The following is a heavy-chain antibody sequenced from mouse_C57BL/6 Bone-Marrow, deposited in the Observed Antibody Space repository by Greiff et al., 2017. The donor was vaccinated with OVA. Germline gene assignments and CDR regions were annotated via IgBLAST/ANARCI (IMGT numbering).Heavy chain of an antibody. CDR1: GYTFTSYW. Sequence: VQLQQSGAELVKPGASVKMSCKASGYTFTSYWITWVKQRPGQGLEWIGDIYPGSGSTNYNEKFKSKATLTVDTSSSTAYMQLSSLTSEDSAVYYCARRERRGGYYAMDYWGQGTSVTVSS. CDR3: ARRERRGGYYAMDY. V-gene: IGHV1-55*01. D-gene: IGHD2-12*01. CDR2: IYPGSGST. J-gene: IGHJ4*01.